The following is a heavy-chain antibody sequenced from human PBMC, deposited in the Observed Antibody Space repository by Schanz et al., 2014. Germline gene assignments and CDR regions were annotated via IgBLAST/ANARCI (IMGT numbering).Heavy chain of an antibody. CDR2: IYYDGGLR. CDR3: AQTLGGAGLTLYFDH. CDR1: GFSFSNYA. J-gene: IGHJ4*02. V-gene: IGHV3-23*03. Sequence: EEQLLESGGALVQPGGSLRLSCAASGFSFSNYALVWVRQPPGKGLEWVAVIYYDGGLRFFADSVRGRVTISRDNSNNMVYLQMNSLRAEDTAIYYRAQTLGGAGLTLYFDHWGQGSLVTVS. D-gene: IGHD3-10*01.